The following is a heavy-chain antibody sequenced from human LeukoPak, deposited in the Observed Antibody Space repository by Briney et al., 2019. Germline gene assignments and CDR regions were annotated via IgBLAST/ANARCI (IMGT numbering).Heavy chain of an antibody. Sequence: GGSLRLSCAASGLTGSHNYVSWVRQAPGKGLEWVSAIHTSGDTCYADSVKGRFTISRDDARNSLYLQMNSLRAEDTAVYYCARMSGSRLPGYWGQGTLVTVSS. J-gene: IGHJ4*02. CDR2: IHTSGDT. D-gene: IGHD3-3*01. V-gene: IGHV3-53*01. CDR3: ARMSGSRLPGY. CDR1: GLTGSHNY.